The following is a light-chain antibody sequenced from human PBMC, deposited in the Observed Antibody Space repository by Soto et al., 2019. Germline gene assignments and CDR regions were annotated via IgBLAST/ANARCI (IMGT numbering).Light chain of an antibody. Sequence: ETVMTQSPATLSVSPGERATLSCRASQSVGTKLAWYQHKPGQAPRLLIYDASTRATGIPARFSGSGSGTEFTLTISSLQSEDFFVYFCQQYYNWYTYGQGTKLEIK. CDR1: QSVGTK. V-gene: IGKV3-15*01. CDR3: QQYYNWYT. J-gene: IGKJ2*01. CDR2: DAS.